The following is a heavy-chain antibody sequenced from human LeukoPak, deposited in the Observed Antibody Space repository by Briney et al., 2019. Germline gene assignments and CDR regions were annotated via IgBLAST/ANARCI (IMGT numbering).Heavy chain of an antibody. Sequence: PGGSLRLSCVDSGFTFSDYYMRWIRQAPGKGLEWVSYISSSSDYTNYADSVRGRFTISRDNAKNSLYLQMNSLRAEDTAVYYCARPPYSSSWDPGWFDPWGQGTLITVSS. CDR1: GFTFSDYY. CDR2: ISSSSDYT. D-gene: IGHD6-13*01. CDR3: ARPPYSSSWDPGWFDP. J-gene: IGHJ5*02. V-gene: IGHV3-11*06.